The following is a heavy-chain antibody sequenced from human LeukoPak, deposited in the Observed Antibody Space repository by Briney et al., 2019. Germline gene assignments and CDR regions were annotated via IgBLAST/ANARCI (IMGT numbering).Heavy chain of an antibody. CDR3: AKDGLSYDLSTHIYYFDY. CDR1: GFTFSGYA. V-gene: IGHV3-23*01. CDR2: ITGSGDAT. D-gene: IGHD2-2*01. Sequence: GGSLRLSCAASGFTFSGYAMAWVRQTPGKGLEWVSAITGSGDATYYTDSVKGRFTISRDNSKNTLYLQMNSLRAEDTALYYCAKDGLSYDLSTHIYYFDYWGQGALVAVSS. J-gene: IGHJ4*02.